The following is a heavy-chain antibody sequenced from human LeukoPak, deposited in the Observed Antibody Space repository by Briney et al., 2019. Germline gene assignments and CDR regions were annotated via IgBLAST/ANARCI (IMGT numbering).Heavy chain of an antibody. CDR3: ARHLDIAASGTFDY. Sequence: SETLSLTCTVSGGSISSHHWSWIRQPPGKGLEWIGYIYYSGSTNYKPSLKSRVTISVDTSKDQFSLKLTSVTAADTAVYYCARHLDIAASGTFDYWGQGTLVTVSS. D-gene: IGHD6-13*01. CDR1: GGSISSHH. V-gene: IGHV4-59*08. CDR2: IYYSGST. J-gene: IGHJ4*02.